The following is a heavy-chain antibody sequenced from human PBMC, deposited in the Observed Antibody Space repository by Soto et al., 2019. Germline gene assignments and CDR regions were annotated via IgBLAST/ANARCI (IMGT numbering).Heavy chain of an antibody. D-gene: IGHD1-26*01. V-gene: IGHV3-53*01. CDR2: IYSGGST. J-gene: IGHJ4*02. CDR3: ARSIVGATHIDY. CDR1: GFTVSSNY. Sequence: GSLRLSCAASGFTVSSNYMSWVRQAPGKGLEWVSVIYSGGSTYYADSVKGRFTISRDNSKNTLYLQMNSLRAEDTAVYYCARSIVGATHIDYWGQGTLVTVSS.